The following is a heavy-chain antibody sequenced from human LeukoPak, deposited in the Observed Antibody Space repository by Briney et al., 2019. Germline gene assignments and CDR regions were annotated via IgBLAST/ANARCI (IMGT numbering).Heavy chain of an antibody. CDR1: GFTFSSYA. CDR3: AKRSSISSGYFDF. J-gene: IGHJ4*02. Sequence: QPGGSLRLSCAASGFTFSSYAMSWVRQAPGKGLEWVSAISGSGGSTYYADSVKGRFTISRDNSKNTIFLQMNSLRAEDTAIYYCAKRSSISSGYFDFWGRGTLVTVSS. CDR2: ISGSGGST. V-gene: IGHV3-23*01. D-gene: IGHD3-22*01.